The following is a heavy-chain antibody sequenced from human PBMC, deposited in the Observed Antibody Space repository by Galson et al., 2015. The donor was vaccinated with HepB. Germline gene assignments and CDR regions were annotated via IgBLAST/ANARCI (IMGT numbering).Heavy chain of an antibody. CDR3: ARQKGSLMPFDY. CDR2: VSYTGSI. J-gene: IGHJ4*02. Sequence: LSLTCTVSSASISSFYWRWIRQSSGKGLEWIGYVSYTGSIKYSPSLKSRVTISIDTSKNQFSLKLSSVTAADTAVYYCARQKGSLMPFDYWGQGTLVTVSS. D-gene: IGHD2-15*01. CDR1: SASISSFY. V-gene: IGHV4-59*08.